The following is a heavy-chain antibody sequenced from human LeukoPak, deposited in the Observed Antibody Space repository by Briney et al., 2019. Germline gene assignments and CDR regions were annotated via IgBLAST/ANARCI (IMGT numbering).Heavy chain of an antibody. CDR1: GFTFSSYS. D-gene: IGHD3-9*01. CDR3: ARETAEGYFDWC. J-gene: IGHJ4*02. V-gene: IGHV3-21*01. Sequence: GGSLRLSCAASGFTFSSYSMNWVRQAPGKGLEWVSSISSSSSYIYYADSVKARFTISRDIAKNSLYLQMNSLRGEDTAVYYCARETAEGYFDWCWGQGTLVTVSS. CDR2: ISSSSSYI.